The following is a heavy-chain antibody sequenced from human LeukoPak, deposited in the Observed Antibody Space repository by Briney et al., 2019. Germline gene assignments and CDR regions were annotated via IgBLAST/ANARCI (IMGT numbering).Heavy chain of an antibody. Sequence: SVKVSCKASGGTFSSYAISWVRQAPGQGLEWMGGIIPIFGTANYAQKFQGRVTITADESTSTAYMELSSLRSEDTAVYYWASLTGTTRGGYYYYYGMDVWGKGTTVTVSS. CDR2: IIPIFGTA. CDR1: GGTFSSYA. V-gene: IGHV1-69*13. D-gene: IGHD1-20*01. CDR3: ASLTGTTRGGYYYYYGMDV. J-gene: IGHJ6*04.